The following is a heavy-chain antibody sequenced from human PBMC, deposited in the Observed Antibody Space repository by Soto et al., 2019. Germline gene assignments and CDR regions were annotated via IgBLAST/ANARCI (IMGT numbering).Heavy chain of an antibody. J-gene: IGHJ4*02. D-gene: IGHD1-26*01. Sequence: SETLSLTCTVSGGSISSYYWSWIRQPPGKGLEWIGYIYYSGSTNYNPSLKSRVTISVDTSKNQFSLKLSSVTAADTAVYYCARRYRGNLADWGQGTLVTVSS. CDR2: IYYSGST. V-gene: IGHV4-59*08. CDR3: ARRYRGNLAD. CDR1: GGSISSYY.